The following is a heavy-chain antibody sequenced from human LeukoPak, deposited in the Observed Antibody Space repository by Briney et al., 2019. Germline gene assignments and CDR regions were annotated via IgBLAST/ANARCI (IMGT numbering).Heavy chain of an antibody. CDR1: GFTFSSYA. Sequence: PGGSLRLSCAASGFTFSSYAMSWVRQAPGKGLEWVSAISGSGGSTYYADSVKGRFTIPRDNSKNTLYLQMNSLTVEDTAVYYCARSQSSSLIDYWGQGTLVTVSS. J-gene: IGHJ4*02. V-gene: IGHV3-23*01. D-gene: IGHD6-13*01. CDR2: ISGSGGST. CDR3: ARSQSSSLIDY.